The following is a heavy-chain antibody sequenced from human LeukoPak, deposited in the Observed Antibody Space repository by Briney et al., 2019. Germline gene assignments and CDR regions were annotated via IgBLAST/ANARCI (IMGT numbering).Heavy chain of an antibody. Sequence: GAAVKVSCKASGYAFTNFGISWVRQAPGQGLEWMGWISPYNGNTDYPQKVRGRVTMTTDTSTSTAYMELRSLRSDGTAVYYCARGGVGHCSGGSCPTSWFDPWGQGTLVTVSS. D-gene: IGHD2-15*01. CDR1: GYAFTNFG. J-gene: IGHJ5*02. CDR3: ARGGVGHCSGGSCPTSWFDP. V-gene: IGHV1-18*01. CDR2: ISPYNGNT.